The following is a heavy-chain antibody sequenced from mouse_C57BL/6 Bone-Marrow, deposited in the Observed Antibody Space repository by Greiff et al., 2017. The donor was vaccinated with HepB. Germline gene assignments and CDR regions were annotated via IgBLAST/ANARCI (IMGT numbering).Heavy chain of an antibody. D-gene: IGHD1-1*01. Sequence: EVKLLESGGGLVQPGGSMKLSCAASGFTFSDAWMDWVRQSPEKGLEWVAEIRNKANNHATYYAESVKGRFTISRDDSKSSVYLQMNSLRAEDTGIYYCTRPIRYYGSSWYFDVWGTGTTVTVSS. CDR1: GFTFSDAW. CDR2: IRNKANNHAT. V-gene: IGHV6-6*01. CDR3: TRPIRYYGSSWYFDV. J-gene: IGHJ1*03.